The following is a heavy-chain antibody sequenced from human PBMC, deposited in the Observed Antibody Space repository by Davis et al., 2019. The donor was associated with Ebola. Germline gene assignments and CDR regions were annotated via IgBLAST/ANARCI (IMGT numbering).Heavy chain of an antibody. CDR1: GFTFSGYA. D-gene: IGHD3-22*01. CDR2: ISGNGGST. V-gene: IGHV3-64*04. Sequence: PGGSLRLSCSASGFTFSGYAIHWVRQAAGKGLEYISAISGNGGSTYYADSVKGRFTISRDNSKNTLYLQMNSLRAEDTAVYYCAKEKSHYYDSSEFDYWGQGTLVTVSS. CDR3: AKEKSHYYDSSEFDY. J-gene: IGHJ4*02.